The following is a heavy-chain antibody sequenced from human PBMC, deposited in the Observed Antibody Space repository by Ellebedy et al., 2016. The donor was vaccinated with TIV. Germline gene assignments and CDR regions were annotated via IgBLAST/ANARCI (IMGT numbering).Heavy chain of an antibody. CDR1: GFTFSRYA. CDR2: VSGSGGST. CDR3: AKGDSEWELLGLDS. V-gene: IGHV3-23*01. J-gene: IGHJ4*02. D-gene: IGHD1-26*01. Sequence: GESLKISXAASGFTFSRYAMTWVRQAPGKGLEWVSTVSGSGGSTHYADSVKGRFTISRDNSKNIVYMQMNSLRTEDAALYYCAKGDSEWELLGLDSWGQGTLVTVSS.